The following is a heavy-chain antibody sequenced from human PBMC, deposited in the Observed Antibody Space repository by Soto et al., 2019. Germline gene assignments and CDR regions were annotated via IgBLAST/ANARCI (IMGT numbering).Heavy chain of an antibody. CDR2: IYYSGST. D-gene: IGHD1-1*01. CDR1: GGSISSGGYY. CDR3: ARAGNSEREPMRGDADGFWFDP. V-gene: IGHV4-31*03. J-gene: IGHJ5*02. Sequence: SETLSLTCTVSGGSISSGGYYWSWIRQHPGKGLEWIGYIYYSGSTYYNPSLKSRVTISVDTSKNQFSLKLSSVTAADTAVYYCARAGNSEREPMRGDADGFWFDPWGQGTLVTVSS.